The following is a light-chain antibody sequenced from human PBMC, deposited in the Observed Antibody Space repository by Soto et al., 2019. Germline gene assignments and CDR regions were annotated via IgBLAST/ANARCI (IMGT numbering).Light chain of an antibody. J-gene: IGKJ1*01. V-gene: IGKV3-11*01. CDR3: HPRSGSPWT. CDR1: QSVSSY. Sequence: EIVLTQSPATLSFSPGERATLSCRASQSVSSYLAWYPQKPGQAPRLLMYDVSNRATGIPASVSGSGSGTDLDLNITSIEPEHFAVYYCHPRSGSPWTFGQGT. CDR2: DVS.